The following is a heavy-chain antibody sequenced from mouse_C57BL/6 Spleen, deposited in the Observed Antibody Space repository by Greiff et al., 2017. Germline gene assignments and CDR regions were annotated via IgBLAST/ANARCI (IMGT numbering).Heavy chain of an antibody. CDR2: IDPSDSYT. Sequence: VQLQESGAELVMPGASVKLSCKASGYTFTSYWMHWVKQRPGQGLEWIGEIDPSDSYTNYNHKFKGKSTLTVDKSSSTAYMQLSSRTSEGSVVYYCASPYYYGISCWYFDVWGTGTTVTVSS. D-gene: IGHD1-1*01. V-gene: IGHV1-69*01. CDR3: ASPYYYGISCWYFDV. CDR1: GYTFTSYW. J-gene: IGHJ1*03.